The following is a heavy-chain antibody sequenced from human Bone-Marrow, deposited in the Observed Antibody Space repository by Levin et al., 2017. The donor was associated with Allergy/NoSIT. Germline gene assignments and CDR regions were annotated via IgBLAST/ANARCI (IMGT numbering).Heavy chain of an antibody. D-gene: IGHD3-22*01. Sequence: PSETLSLTCAVYGGSFSGYYWSWIRQPPGKGLEWIGEINHSGSTNYNPSLKSRVTISVDTSKNQFSLKLSSVTAADTAVYYCASVDSSGFLVDYWGQGTLVTVSS. CDR3: ASVDSSGFLVDY. J-gene: IGHJ4*02. CDR2: INHSGST. V-gene: IGHV4-34*01. CDR1: GGSFSGYY.